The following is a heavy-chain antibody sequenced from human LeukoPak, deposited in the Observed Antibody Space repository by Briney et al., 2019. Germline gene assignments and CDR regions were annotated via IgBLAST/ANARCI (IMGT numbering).Heavy chain of an antibody. CDR3: ARSGAYGFRSGYYYVMY. CDR1: GYTFTSYD. Sequence: ASVKVSCKASGYTFTSYDINWVRQATGQGLEWMGRMNPNSGNTGYAQKFQGRVTMTRNTSISTAYMELSSLRSEDTAVYYCARSGAYGFRSGYYYVMYWGQGTLVTVSS. J-gene: IGHJ4*02. D-gene: IGHD3-22*01. V-gene: IGHV1-8*01. CDR2: MNPNSGNT.